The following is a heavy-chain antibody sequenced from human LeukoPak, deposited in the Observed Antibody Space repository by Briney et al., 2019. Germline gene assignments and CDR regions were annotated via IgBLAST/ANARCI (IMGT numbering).Heavy chain of an antibody. CDR2: IGTAGDT. Sequence: PGGSLRLSCEASGFTLRSNDMHWVRQATGKALEWVSGIGTAGDTYYAGSVKGRFTISRENAKNSLYLQMNSLRVEDTAVYYCAKDIRPHIAYCGGDCYLDYWGQGTLATVSS. J-gene: IGHJ4*02. CDR1: GFTLRSND. CDR3: AKDIRPHIAYCGGDCYLDY. V-gene: IGHV3-13*01. D-gene: IGHD2-21*02.